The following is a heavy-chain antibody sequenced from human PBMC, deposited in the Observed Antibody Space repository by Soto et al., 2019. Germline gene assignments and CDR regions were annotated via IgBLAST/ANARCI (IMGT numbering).Heavy chain of an antibody. CDR2: INPNSGGT. CDR1: GYTFTGYY. V-gene: IGHV1-2*04. D-gene: IGHD2-15*01. CDR3: ARVGAAPGYYYGMDV. Sequence: QVQLVQSGAEVKKPGASVKVSCKASGYTFTGYYMHWVRQAPGQGLEWMGWINPNSGGTNYAQKFQGWVTMTRDTSISTAYMELSRLRSDDTAVYYCARVGAAPGYYYGMDVWGQGTTFTVSS. J-gene: IGHJ6*02.